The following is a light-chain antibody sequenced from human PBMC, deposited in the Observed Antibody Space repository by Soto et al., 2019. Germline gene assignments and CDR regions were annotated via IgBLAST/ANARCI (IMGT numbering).Light chain of an antibody. V-gene: IGKV3-20*01. CDR3: QQYGTSES. J-gene: IGKJ2*01. CDR2: GAS. CDR1: QIVSTNY. Sequence: ESVLTQPPGTLSLSPGQRATLSCRTSQIVSTNYLAWYQQKPGQAPSLLIYGASNRATGIPDRVSCIGSGVDITLNTTKLEPDDVALYDCQQYGTSESFGQGTKLDIK.